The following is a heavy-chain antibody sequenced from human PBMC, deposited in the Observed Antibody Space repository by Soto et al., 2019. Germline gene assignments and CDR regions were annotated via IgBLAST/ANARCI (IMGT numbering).Heavy chain of an antibody. CDR1: GFTFSSFA. Sequence: GGSLRLSCEASGFTFSSFAMDWVRQAPGRGLEWVSVITSDESNQYYADYTKRRFTISRDNSKNTLYLQLNSLRAEDTAMYYWARDLLGAYRSSWFLYGMDVWGQGNTVPGSS. CDR2: ITSDESNQ. D-gene: IGHD6-13*01. CDR3: ARDLLGAYRSSWFLYGMDV. V-gene: IGHV3-30-3*01. J-gene: IGHJ6*02.